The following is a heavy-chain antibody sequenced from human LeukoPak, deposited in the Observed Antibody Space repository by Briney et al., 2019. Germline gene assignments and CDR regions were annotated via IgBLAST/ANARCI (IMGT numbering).Heavy chain of an antibody. D-gene: IGHD6-13*01. CDR1: GFTFSSYS. V-gene: IGHV3-21*01. CDR3: ARALSSMQQLVPGFDY. CDR2: INSSSSYI. Sequence: GSLRLSCAASGFTFSSYSMNWVRQAPGKGLEWVASINSSSSYIYYADSVKGRFTISRDNAKNSLYLQMNSLRAEDTAVYYCARALSSMQQLVPGFDYWGQGTLVTVSS. J-gene: IGHJ4*02.